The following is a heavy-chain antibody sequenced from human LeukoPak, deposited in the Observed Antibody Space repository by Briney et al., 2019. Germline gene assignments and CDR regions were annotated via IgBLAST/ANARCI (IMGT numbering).Heavy chain of an antibody. V-gene: IGHV3-48*03. Sequence: PGGSLRLSCAASGFTFSSYEVNWVRQAPGKGLEWVSYISSGGSTIYYADSVRGRFTISRDNAKNSLYLQMNSLRAEDTAVYYCARRLYSSSSFDYWGQGTLVTVSS. CDR2: ISSGGSTI. D-gene: IGHD6-6*01. J-gene: IGHJ4*02. CDR3: ARRLYSSSSFDY. CDR1: GFTFSSYE.